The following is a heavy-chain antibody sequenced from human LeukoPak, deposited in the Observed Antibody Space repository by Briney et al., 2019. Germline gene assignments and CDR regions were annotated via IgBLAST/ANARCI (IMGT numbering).Heavy chain of an antibody. Sequence: SGGSLRHSRAASGFTFSSYAMHGVRPAPGEGLEWVAVLSYDGSNKHYADSVKGRFTISKDNSKLTLCLQMNSLRAEYTSVYYCASLVGARNDFDYWGQGTLVTVSS. CDR3: ASLVGARNDFDY. J-gene: IGHJ4*02. CDR1: GFTFSSYA. D-gene: IGHD1-26*01. CDR2: LSYDGSNK. V-gene: IGHV3-30-3*01.